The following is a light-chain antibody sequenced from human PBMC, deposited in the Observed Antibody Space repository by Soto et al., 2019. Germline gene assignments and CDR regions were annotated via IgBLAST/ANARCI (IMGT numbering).Light chain of an antibody. Sequence: EIVLTQSPDTLPLSPGERVTLSCRPSQSVTRGSLAWYQQKPGQAPRLLIYDASSRASGISDRFSGSGSGTDFTLTISRLEPEDFGVYYCQQYGSSPATFGQGTKVDIK. J-gene: IGKJ1*01. CDR1: QSVTRGS. V-gene: IGKV3-20*01. CDR2: DAS. CDR3: QQYGSSPAT.